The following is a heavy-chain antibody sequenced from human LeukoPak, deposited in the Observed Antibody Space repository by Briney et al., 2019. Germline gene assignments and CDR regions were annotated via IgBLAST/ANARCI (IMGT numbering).Heavy chain of an antibody. CDR3: ARHPELYFFDY. Sequence: SETLSLTCSVSGASISSYYWSWIRQPPGKGLEWIGYISYSGSTNYNPSLKSRVTISADTSKNQVSLTLSSVTAADTAVYYCARHPELYFFDYWGQGTLVTVSS. V-gene: IGHV4-59*08. CDR2: ISYSGST. CDR1: GASISSYY. D-gene: IGHD3-10*01. J-gene: IGHJ4*02.